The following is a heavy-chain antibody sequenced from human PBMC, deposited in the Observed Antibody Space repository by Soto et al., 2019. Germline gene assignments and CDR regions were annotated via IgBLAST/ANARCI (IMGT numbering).Heavy chain of an antibody. D-gene: IGHD2-2*02. V-gene: IGHV1-69*13. Sequence: GASVKVSCKASGGTFSSYAISWVRQAPGQGLEWMGGIIPIFGTANYAQKFQGRVTITADESTSTAYMELSSLRSEDTAVYYCARDLGGVPAAIGDYYGMDVWGQGTTVTVSS. J-gene: IGHJ6*02. CDR2: IIPIFGTA. CDR3: ARDLGGVPAAIGDYYGMDV. CDR1: GGTFSSYA.